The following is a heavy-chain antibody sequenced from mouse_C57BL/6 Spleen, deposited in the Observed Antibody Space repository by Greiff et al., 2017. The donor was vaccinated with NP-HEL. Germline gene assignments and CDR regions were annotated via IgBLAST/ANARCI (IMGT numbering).Heavy chain of an antibody. CDR3: ARGGFDY. V-gene: IGHV1-26*01. J-gene: IGHJ2*01. CDR2: INPNNGGT. Sequence: VQLQQSGPELVKPGASVKISCKASGYTFTDSYMNWVKQSHGKSLEWIGDINPNNGGTSYNQKFKGKATLTVDKSSSTAYMELRSLTSEDSAVYYCARGGFDYWGQGTTLTVSS. CDR1: GYTFTDSY.